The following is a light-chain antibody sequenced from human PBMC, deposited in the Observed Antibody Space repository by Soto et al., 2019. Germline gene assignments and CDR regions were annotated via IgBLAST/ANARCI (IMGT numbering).Light chain of an antibody. CDR3: QQYGSSSIT. J-gene: IGKJ5*01. Sequence: EIVLTQSPGTLSLSPGERATLSCRASQSVRSSYLARYQQRPGQAPRLLIYGASTRATGIPDRFSGSGSGTDFTLTISRLEPEDFAVYYCQQYGSSSITFGQGTRLEIK. CDR1: QSVRSSY. CDR2: GAS. V-gene: IGKV3-20*01.